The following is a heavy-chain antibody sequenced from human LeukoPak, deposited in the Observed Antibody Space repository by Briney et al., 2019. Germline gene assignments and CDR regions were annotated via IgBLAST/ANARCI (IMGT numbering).Heavy chain of an antibody. J-gene: IGHJ1*01. D-gene: IGHD4-17*01. Sequence: GRSLRLSCAASGFTVSSNYMSWVRQAPGKGLEWVSVIYSGGSTYYADSVKGRFTISRDNSKNTLYLQMNSLRAEDTAVYYCTTGIWDYGDYLSFYWGQGTLVTVSS. CDR1: GFTVSSNY. CDR2: IYSGGST. CDR3: TTGIWDYGDYLSFY. V-gene: IGHV3-53*01.